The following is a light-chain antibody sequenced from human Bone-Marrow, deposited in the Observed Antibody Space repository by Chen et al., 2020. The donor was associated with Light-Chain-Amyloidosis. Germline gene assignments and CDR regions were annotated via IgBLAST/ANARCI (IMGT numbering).Light chain of an antibody. CDR2: EVS. J-gene: IGLJ1*01. V-gene: IGLV2-14*01. Sequence: QSALTQPASVSGSPGQSITISCTGTSSDVGGYNHVSWYQHHPGKAPKLMIYEVSNRPSGISNRFSGSKSGNTASLSISGLLAEDEADYYCSPYTSSVSYVFGSGTKVTVL. CDR1: SSDVGGYNH. CDR3: SPYTSSVSYV.